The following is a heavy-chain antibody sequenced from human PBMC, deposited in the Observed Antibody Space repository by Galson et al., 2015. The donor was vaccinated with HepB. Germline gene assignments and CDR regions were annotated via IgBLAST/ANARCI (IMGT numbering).Heavy chain of an antibody. CDR2: TYYKSKWYN. D-gene: IGHD6-19*01. CDR1: GDSVSSNSAA. Sequence: CAISGDSVSSNSAAWNWIRQSPSRGLEWLGRTYYKSKWYNGYAVSVKSRITINPDTSKNQFSLQLNSVTPEDTAVYYCARGVVAVGEYGMDVWGQGTTVTVSS. J-gene: IGHJ6*02. CDR3: ARGVVAVGEYGMDV. V-gene: IGHV6-1*01.